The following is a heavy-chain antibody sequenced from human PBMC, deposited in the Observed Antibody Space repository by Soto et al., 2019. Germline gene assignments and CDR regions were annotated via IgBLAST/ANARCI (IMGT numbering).Heavy chain of an antibody. V-gene: IGHV1-2*02. D-gene: IGHD6-13*01. CDR3: ARDQSSSWSRDAFDI. CDR2: IHPNSGGT. Sequence: GASVKVSCKASGYTFTGYYMHWVRQAPGQGLEWMGWIHPNSGGTNYAQKLQGRVTMTRDTSISTAYMELSRLRSDDTAVYYCARDQSSSWSRDAFDIRGQGTMVTVSS. J-gene: IGHJ3*02. CDR1: GYTFTGYY.